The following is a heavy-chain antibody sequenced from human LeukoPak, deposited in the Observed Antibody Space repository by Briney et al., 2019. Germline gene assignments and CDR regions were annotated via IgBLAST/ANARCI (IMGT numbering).Heavy chain of an antibody. D-gene: IGHD3-22*01. CDR3: ARVGALGYYDSSGYYPTEN. V-gene: IGHV4-61*02. Sequence: SETLSLTCTVSSGSISSSNYYWSWIRQPAGKGLEWIGRISTIGITNYNPSLNSRVTISIDTSKNQFSLKLSSVTAADTAVYYCARVGALGYYDSSGYYPTENWGQGTLVTVSS. J-gene: IGHJ4*02. CDR1: SGSISSSNYY. CDR2: ISTIGIT.